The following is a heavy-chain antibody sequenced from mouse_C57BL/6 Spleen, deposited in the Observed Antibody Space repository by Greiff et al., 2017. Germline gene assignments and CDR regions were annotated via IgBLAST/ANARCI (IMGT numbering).Heavy chain of an antibody. V-gene: IGHV1-72*01. CDR3: ALYDGYYPFAY. J-gene: IGHJ3*01. CDR2: IDPNSGGT. D-gene: IGHD2-3*01. CDR1: GYTFTSYW. Sequence: QVQLQQPGAELVKPGASVKLSCKASGYTFTSYWMHWVKQRPGRGLEWIGRIDPNSGGTKYNEKFKSKATLTVDKPSSTAYMQLRSLTSEDSAVYYCALYDGYYPFAYWGQGTLVTVSA.